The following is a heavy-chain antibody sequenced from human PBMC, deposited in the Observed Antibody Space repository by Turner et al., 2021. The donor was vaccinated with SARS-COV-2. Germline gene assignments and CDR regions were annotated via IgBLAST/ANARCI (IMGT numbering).Heavy chain of an antibody. CDR1: GFTLSSYW. Sequence: EVQLVESGGGLVQPGGSLRLSCAASGFTLSSYWMSWVRQAPGKGLEWVANINQDGSEKYYVDSVKGRFTISRDNAKNSLYLQMNSLRAEDTAVYYWARDRSTYYDFWSGYWHLDYWGQGTLVTVSS. V-gene: IGHV3-7*01. CDR3: ARDRSTYYDFWSGYWHLDY. CDR2: INQDGSEK. J-gene: IGHJ4*02. D-gene: IGHD3-3*01.